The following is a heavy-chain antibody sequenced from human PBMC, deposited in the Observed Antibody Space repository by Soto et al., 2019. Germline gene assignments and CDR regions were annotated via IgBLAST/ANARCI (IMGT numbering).Heavy chain of an antibody. CDR1: GFTFSSYS. Sequence: GGSLRLSCAASGFTFSSYSMDLGRRAPGKGLEYVSAISSKGGYKYYANSGKGRFTISRDQSKNPPVLQNGKLGAEDMAVYYCARLRDGYNLDYWGQGTLVTVSS. CDR2: ISSKGGYK. D-gene: IGHD5-12*01. CDR3: ARLRDGYNLDY. V-gene: IGHV3-64*01. J-gene: IGHJ4*02.